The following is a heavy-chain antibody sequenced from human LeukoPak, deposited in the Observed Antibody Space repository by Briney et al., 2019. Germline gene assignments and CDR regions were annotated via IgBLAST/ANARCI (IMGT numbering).Heavy chain of an antibody. J-gene: IGHJ4*02. CDR1: GDTFNSYD. CDR2: IIPIYGTA. D-gene: IGHD4-11*01. Sequence: ASVKVSCXASGASGDTFNSYDFSWLRQAPGQGLQWMGGIIPIYGTAKYTEKFQGRVTITADESTSTAYMELSSLRSEDTAVYYCARALYTENSYFDYWGQGTLVTVSS. V-gene: IGHV1-69*13. CDR3: ARALYTENSYFDY.